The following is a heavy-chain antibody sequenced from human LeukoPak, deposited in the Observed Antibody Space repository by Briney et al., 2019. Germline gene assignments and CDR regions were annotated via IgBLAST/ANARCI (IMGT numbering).Heavy chain of an antibody. D-gene: IGHD2-2*01. J-gene: IGHJ4*02. V-gene: IGHV3-9*03. CDR3: AKGYCSSTSCSFDY. CDR2: ISWNSGSI. Sequence: GRSLRLSCAASGFTFDDYAMHWVRQAPGKGLEWVSGISWNSGSIGYADSVKGRFTISRDNAKNSLYLRMNSLRAEDMALYYCAKGYCSSTSCSFDYWGQGTLVTVSS. CDR1: GFTFDDYA.